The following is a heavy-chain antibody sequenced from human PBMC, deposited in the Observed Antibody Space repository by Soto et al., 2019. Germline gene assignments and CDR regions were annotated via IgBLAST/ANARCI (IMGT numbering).Heavy chain of an antibody. CDR2: FSFYGRRGNT. CDR3: EKSLYHSNGGPNDP. CDR1: GFTFSSYD. V-gene: IGHV3-23*01. J-gene: IGHJ5*02. Sequence: EVQLLESGGGLVQPGGSLRLSCVGSGFTFSSYDMTWVRQAPGKGLEWVSSFSFYGRRGNTYYADSVKGRLTISRDNSRNTVYLQMDNLRVEETAVYYCEKSLYHSNGGPNDPLGQGTLITVSS. D-gene: IGHD2-15*01.